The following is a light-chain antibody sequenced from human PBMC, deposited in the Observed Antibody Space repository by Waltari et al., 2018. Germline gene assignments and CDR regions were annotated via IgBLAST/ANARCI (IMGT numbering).Light chain of an antibody. CDR2: MNN. J-gene: IGLJ2*01. Sequence: QSVLTQPPAVSGTPGQRVTISCSGSTATIGSNYVYWYLQVPGTAPKLLIYMNNQRPSGVPDRFSGSRSGTSASLAISGLRSEDEADYYCAAWDDRLTDVLFGGGTKLTVL. V-gene: IGLV1-47*01. CDR1: TATIGSNY. CDR3: AAWDDRLTDVL.